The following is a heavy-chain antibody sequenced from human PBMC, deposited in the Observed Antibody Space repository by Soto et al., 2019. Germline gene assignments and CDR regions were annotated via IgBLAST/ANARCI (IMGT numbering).Heavy chain of an antibody. Sequence: QVHLVQSGAEVKKPGSSVKVSCKASGGTFSNHAINWVRQAPGQGLEWMGRIIPIFTTTNYAQKFQGRVTITADESTITAYMELSSLKHDDTAVYYCAREVAADGTFREDDFDIWGQGTLVTVSS. CDR1: GGTFSNHA. J-gene: IGHJ3*02. CDR2: IIPIFTTT. V-gene: IGHV1-69*12. CDR3: AREVAADGTFREDDFDI. D-gene: IGHD6-13*01.